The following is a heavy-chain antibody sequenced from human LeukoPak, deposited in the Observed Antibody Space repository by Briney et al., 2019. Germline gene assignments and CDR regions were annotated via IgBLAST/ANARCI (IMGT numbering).Heavy chain of an antibody. J-gene: IGHJ4*02. CDR1: GFTVSSYE. CDR2: ISSSGTTI. Sequence: GGSLRLSCAASGFTVSSYEMNWVRQAPGKGLEWVSYISSSGTTIYYADSVKGRFTISRDNAKNSLYLQMNSLRAEDTAVYYCAIGLFEEQQPYWGQGTLVTVSS. D-gene: IGHD6-13*01. V-gene: IGHV3-48*03. CDR3: AIGLFEEQQPY.